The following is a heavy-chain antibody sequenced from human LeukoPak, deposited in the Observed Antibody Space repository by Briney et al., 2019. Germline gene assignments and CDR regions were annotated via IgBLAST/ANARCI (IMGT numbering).Heavy chain of an antibody. CDR2: INPNSGGT. D-gene: IGHD1-26*01. CDR1: GYTFTSYD. V-gene: IGHV1-2*02. Sequence: GASVKVSCKASGYTFTSYDINWVRQATGQGLEWMGWINPNSGGTNYAQKFQGRVTMTRDTSISTAYMELSRLRSDDTAVYYCARSIVGATLDYWGQGTLVTVSS. CDR3: ARSIVGATLDY. J-gene: IGHJ4*02.